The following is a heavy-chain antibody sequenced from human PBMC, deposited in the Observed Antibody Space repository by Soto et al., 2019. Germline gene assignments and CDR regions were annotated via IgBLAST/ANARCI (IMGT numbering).Heavy chain of an antibody. CDR3: AHRPSGWYLFDY. V-gene: IGHV2-5*01. CDR1: GFSLSTSGLG. CDR2: IYWNDDK. D-gene: IGHD6-19*01. J-gene: IGHJ4*02. Sequence: QITLKESGPTLVRPTQTLTLTCTFSGFSLSTSGLGVGWIRQPPGKALEWLALIYWNDDKRYSPSLTARLTITKDTSKNQVVLTMTNMDPVDTATYYGAHRPSGWYLFDYWGQGTLVTVSS.